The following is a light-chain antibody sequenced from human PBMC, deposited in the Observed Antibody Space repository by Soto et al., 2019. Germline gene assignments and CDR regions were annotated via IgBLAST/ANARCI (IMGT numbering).Light chain of an antibody. CDR2: GAS. V-gene: IGKV3-20*01. Sequence: EIVLTQSPGTLSFSPGEKATLSCRASQSVSSSYLACYQQKPGQAPPLLLYGASSRATGIPDRFSGSGSGTDFTLTISRLEPEDFAVYYCQQYGSSPFTFGPGTKVDNK. CDR3: QQYGSSPFT. CDR1: QSVSSSY. J-gene: IGKJ3*01.